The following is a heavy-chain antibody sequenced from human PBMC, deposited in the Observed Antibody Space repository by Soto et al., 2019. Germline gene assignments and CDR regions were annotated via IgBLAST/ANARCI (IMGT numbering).Heavy chain of an antibody. Sequence: ASVKVSCKASGYIFTGYYMHWVRQAPGQGLEWMGWIDPNSGGTDYAQKFQGRVTMTRGTSISTAYMGLSRLRVDDTAVYYCARVMSGSYLGHGYYFDYWGQGTMVTVSS. J-gene: IGHJ4*02. CDR1: GYIFTGYY. CDR2: IDPNSGGT. CDR3: ARVMSGSYLGHGYYFDY. D-gene: IGHD1-26*01. V-gene: IGHV1-2*02.